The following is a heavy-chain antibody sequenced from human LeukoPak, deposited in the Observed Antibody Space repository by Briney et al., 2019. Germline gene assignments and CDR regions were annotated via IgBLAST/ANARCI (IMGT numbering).Heavy chain of an antibody. CDR1: GGSISSFY. CDR3: ARGGVYYGSGSNWFDP. Sequence: PSETLSLTCTVSGGSISSFYWSWIRQPPGKGLEWIGYIYYTGSTNYNPSLKSRVTISLDKSKNQFSLKLNSVTAADTAVYYCARGGVYYGSGSNWFDPWGQGTLVTVSS. CDR2: IYYTGST. J-gene: IGHJ5*02. V-gene: IGHV4-59*12. D-gene: IGHD3-10*01.